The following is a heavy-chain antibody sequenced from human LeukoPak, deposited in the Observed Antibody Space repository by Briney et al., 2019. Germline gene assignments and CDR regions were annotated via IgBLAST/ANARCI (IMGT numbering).Heavy chain of an antibody. CDR3: ARDRDSSGWYGTLFDY. CDR1: GYTFTSYF. J-gene: IGHJ4*02. V-gene: IGHV1-46*01. D-gene: IGHD6-13*01. Sequence: ASVKVSCKASGYTFTSYFMHWVRQAPGQGLKCMGVINPSGGSTSYAQRFQGRVTMTRDMSTSTVYMELSSLRSEDTAVYYCARDRDSSGWYGTLFDYWGQGTLVTVSS. CDR2: INPSGGST.